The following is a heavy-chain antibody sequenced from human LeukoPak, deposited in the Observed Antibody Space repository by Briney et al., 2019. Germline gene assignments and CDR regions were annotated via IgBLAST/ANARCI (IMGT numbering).Heavy chain of an antibody. CDR2: INHSGST. Sequence: SETLSLTCAVYGGSFSGYYWSWIRQPPGKGLEWIGEINHSGSTNYNPSLKSRVTISVDTSKNQFSLKLSSVTAADTAVYYCARVRIQLWSSKYYFDHWGQGTLVTVSS. D-gene: IGHD5-18*01. CDR3: ARVRIQLWSSKYYFDH. V-gene: IGHV4-34*01. J-gene: IGHJ4*02. CDR1: GGSFSGYY.